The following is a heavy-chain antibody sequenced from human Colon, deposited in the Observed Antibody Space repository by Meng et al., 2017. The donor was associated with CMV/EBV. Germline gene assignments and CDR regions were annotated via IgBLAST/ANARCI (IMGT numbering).Heavy chain of an antibody. CDR2: VNHSGST. V-gene: IGHV4-34*01. J-gene: IGHJ6*02. CDR3: AKLRGGPYYYSGMDV. D-gene: IGHD1-26*01. Sequence: GSLRLSCAVYGESFSGYYWSWIRQPPGKGLEWIGEVNHSGSTDYNPSLKSRVTISVDTSKNQLSLKVNSLTVADTAVYYCAKLRGGPYYYSGMDVWGQGTTVTVSS. CDR1: GESFSGYY.